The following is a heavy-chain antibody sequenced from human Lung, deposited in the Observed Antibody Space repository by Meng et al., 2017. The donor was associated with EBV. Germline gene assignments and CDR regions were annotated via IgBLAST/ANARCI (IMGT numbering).Heavy chain of an antibody. D-gene: IGHD5-18*01. J-gene: IGHJ4*02. CDR1: GGSISSGGYS. CDR2: IYHSGST. Sequence: HLRFTEPCPGLLNPSRPLSLTCAVSGGSISSGGYSWSWIRQPPGKGLEWIGYIYHSGSTYYNPSLKSRVTISVDRSKNQFSLKLSSVTAADTAVYYCARGVSDTAMVPYYFDYWGQGTLVTVSS. CDR3: ARGVSDTAMVPYYFDY. V-gene: IGHV4-30-2*01.